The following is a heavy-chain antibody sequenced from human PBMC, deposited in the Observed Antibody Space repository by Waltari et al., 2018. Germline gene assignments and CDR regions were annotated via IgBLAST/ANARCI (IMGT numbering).Heavy chain of an antibody. CDR1: GPTPSELS. Sequence: QVQLVQSGAEVKKPGASVKVSCQVSGPTPSELSIHWVRQAPGKGLEWMGGFDPEDGETNYAQKFQGRLTMTEDTSTDTAYMELSSLRSEDTAVYFCATTYYTTTGYFDFWGQGTLVTVSS. D-gene: IGHD2-8*01. CDR3: ATTYYTTTGYFDF. CDR2: FDPEDGET. V-gene: IGHV1-24*01. J-gene: IGHJ4*02.